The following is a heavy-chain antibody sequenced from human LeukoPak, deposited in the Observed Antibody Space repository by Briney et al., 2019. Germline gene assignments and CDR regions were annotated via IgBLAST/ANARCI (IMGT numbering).Heavy chain of an antibody. CDR3: ARAFAGNRNGLDS. V-gene: IGHV4-61*01. D-gene: IGHD1-14*01. J-gene: IGHJ5*01. CDR1: GGSVSSGIYY. Sequence: SETLSFSCTVSGGSVSSGIYYWSWIRQPPGKGLEWIGYIYYSGSTNYNPSLKSRVTISLDTSKNQFSLRLSSVAAADTAVYYCARAFAGNRNGLDSWGQGTLVTVSS. CDR2: IYYSGST.